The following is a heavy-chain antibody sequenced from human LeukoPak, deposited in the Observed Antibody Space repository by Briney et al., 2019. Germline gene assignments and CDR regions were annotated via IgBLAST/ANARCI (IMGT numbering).Heavy chain of an antibody. Sequence: SETLSLTCAVYGGSFSGYYWSWIRQPPGKGLEWIGYIYYSGSTNYNPSLKSRVTISVDTSKNQFSLKLSSVTAADTAVYYCAASTQLVPTYYYYYMDVWGKGTTVTVSS. CDR1: GGSFSGYY. V-gene: IGHV4-59*01. D-gene: IGHD6-13*01. CDR3: AASTQLVPTYYYYYMDV. CDR2: IYYSGST. J-gene: IGHJ6*03.